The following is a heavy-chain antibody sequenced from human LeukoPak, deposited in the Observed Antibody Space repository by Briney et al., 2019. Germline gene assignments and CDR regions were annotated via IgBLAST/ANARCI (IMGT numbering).Heavy chain of an antibody. Sequence: ASVKVSCKASGYTFTGYYMHWVRQAPGQGLEWMGWISGYNGNTNYAQKLQGRVTVTTDTSTSTAYMELRSLRSDDTALYYCARDRAHGTDYFDYWGQGTLVTVSS. CDR2: ISGYNGNT. CDR1: GYTFTGYY. V-gene: IGHV1-18*04. CDR3: ARDRAHGTDYFDY. D-gene: IGHD3-10*01. J-gene: IGHJ4*02.